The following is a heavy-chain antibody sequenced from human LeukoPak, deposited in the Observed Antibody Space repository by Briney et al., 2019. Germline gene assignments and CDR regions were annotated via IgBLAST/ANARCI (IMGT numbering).Heavy chain of an antibody. Sequence: SETLSLTCAVYGGSFSGYYWSWIRQPPGKGLEWIGEINHSGSTSYNPSLKSRVTISVDTSKNQFSLKLSSVTAADTAVYYCNYGSTFGGNDYWGQGTLVTVSS. V-gene: IGHV4-34*01. J-gene: IGHJ4*02. D-gene: IGHD3-16*01. CDR1: GGSFSGYY. CDR3: NYGSTFGGNDY. CDR2: INHSGST.